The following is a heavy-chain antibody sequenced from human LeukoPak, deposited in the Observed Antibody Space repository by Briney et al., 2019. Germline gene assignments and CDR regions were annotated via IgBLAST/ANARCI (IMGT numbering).Heavy chain of an antibody. Sequence: GGSLRLSCAASGFTFTSYGMSWVRQAPGKGLEWVSAISGSGGSRNYADSVKGRFAISRDNSRNTLYLQMNSLRAEDTAVYYCAKDGGWYWFDPWGQGTLVTVSS. CDR2: ISGSGGSR. D-gene: IGHD6-19*01. V-gene: IGHV3-23*01. J-gene: IGHJ5*02. CDR1: GFTFTSYG. CDR3: AKDGGWYWFDP.